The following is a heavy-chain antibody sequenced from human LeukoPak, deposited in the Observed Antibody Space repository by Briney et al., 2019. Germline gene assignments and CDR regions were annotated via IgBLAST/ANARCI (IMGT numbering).Heavy chain of an antibody. CDR3: ATKVTMIVVPSEAEYFQH. J-gene: IGHJ1*01. V-gene: IGHV1-24*01. CDR1: GYTFTSNY. Sequence: ASVKVSCKASGYTFTSNYIHWVRQAPGKGLEWMGGFDPEDGETIYAQKFQGRVTMTEDTSTDTAYMELSSLRSEDTAVYYCATKVTMIVVPSEAEYFQHWGQGTLVTVSS. D-gene: IGHD3-22*01. CDR2: FDPEDGET.